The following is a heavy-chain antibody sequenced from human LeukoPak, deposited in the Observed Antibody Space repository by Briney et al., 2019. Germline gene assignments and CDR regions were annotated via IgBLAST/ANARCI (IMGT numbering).Heavy chain of an antibody. J-gene: IGHJ4*02. D-gene: IGHD3-22*01. CDR2: INHSGST. CDR3: ARGLRKGGYYYDSSGYYPYYFDY. Sequence: PSETLSLTCAVYGGSFSGYYWSWIRQSPGKGLEWIGEINHSGSTNYNPSLKSRVTISVDTSKNQFSLKLSSVTAADTAVYYCARGLRKGGYYYDSSGYYPYYFDYWGQGTLVTVSS. CDR1: GGSFSGYY. V-gene: IGHV4-34*01.